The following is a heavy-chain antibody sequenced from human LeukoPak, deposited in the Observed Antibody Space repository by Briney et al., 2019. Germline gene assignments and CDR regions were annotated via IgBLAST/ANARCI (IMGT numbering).Heavy chain of an antibody. CDR3: VVPAATYYYYGMDV. CDR1: GFTFSSYS. CDR2: ISSSSSYI. V-gene: IGHV3-21*01. D-gene: IGHD2-2*01. J-gene: IGHJ6*02. Sequence: GGSLRLSCAASGFTFSSYSMNWVRQAPGKGLEWVSSISSSSSYIYYADSVKGRFTISRDNAKNSLYLQMNSLRAEDTAVYYCVVPAATYYYYGMDVWGQGTTVTVSS.